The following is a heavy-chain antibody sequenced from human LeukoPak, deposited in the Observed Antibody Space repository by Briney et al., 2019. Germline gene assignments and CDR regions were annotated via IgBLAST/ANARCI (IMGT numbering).Heavy chain of an antibody. J-gene: IGHJ4*02. Sequence: GGSLRLSCAASGFTFSNYGIHWVRQAPGKGLEWVALISYDGSYKYYADSVKGRFTISRDNSQNTLYLQMNSLRAEDTAVYYCAKDSSMVSAAYFDYWGQGTLVTVPS. CDR1: GFTFSNYG. CDR3: AKDSSMVSAAYFDY. D-gene: IGHD2-8*01. CDR2: ISYDGSYK. V-gene: IGHV3-30*18.